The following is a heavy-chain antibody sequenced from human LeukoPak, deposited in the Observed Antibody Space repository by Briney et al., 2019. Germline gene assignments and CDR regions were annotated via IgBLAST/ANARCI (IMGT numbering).Heavy chain of an antibody. J-gene: IGHJ6*02. CDR1: GGSFSGYY. D-gene: IGHD6-13*01. V-gene: IGHV4-34*01. CDR3: ARDLAAAGGMDV. Sequence: SETLSLTCAVYGGSFSGYYWSWIRQPPGKGLEWIGEINHSGSTNYNPSLKSRVTISVDTSKNQFPLKLSSVTAADTAVYYCARDLAAAGGMDVWGQGTTVTVSS. CDR2: INHSGST.